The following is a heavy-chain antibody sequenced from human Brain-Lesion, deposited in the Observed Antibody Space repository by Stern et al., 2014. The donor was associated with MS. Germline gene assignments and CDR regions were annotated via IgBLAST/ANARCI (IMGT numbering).Heavy chain of an antibody. D-gene: IGHD2-21*01. CDR2: INHSGRI. J-gene: IGHJ4*02. V-gene: IGHV4-34*01. Sequence: QVQLVQWGAGLLKPSETLSLTCGVYGGSFSGYYWTWIRQPPGKGLEWIGEINHSGRINYNPSLESRVIMSVDTSQHQLSLRLSSATAADTAVYYCARDVGGAFDYWGQGTLVTVSS. CDR1: GGSFSGYY. CDR3: ARDVGGAFDY.